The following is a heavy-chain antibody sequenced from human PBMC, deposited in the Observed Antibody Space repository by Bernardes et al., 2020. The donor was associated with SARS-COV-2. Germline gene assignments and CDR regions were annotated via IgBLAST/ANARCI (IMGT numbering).Heavy chain of an antibody. CDR1: GYTFTSYG. Sequence: ASVKVSCKASGYTFTSYGISWVRQAPGQGLEWMGWISAYNGNTTYAQKLQGRVTMTTDTSTSTAYMELRSLRSDDTAVYYCARGTVVVPPSPDYYYYGMDVWGQGTTVTVSS. D-gene: IGHD2-2*01. J-gene: IGHJ6*02. CDR2: ISAYNGNT. V-gene: IGHV1-18*01. CDR3: ARGTVVVPPSPDYYYYGMDV.